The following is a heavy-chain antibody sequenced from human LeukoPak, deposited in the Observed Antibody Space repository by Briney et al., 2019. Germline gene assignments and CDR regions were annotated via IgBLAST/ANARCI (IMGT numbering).Heavy chain of an antibody. J-gene: IGHJ4*02. CDR1: GFTFSSYS. Sequence: GGSLRLSCAASGFTFSSYSMNWVRQAPGKGLEWVSSMSGSGSYIYYADSVKGRFTISRDNAKNSLYLQMNNLRAEDTAVYYCARDVGPDGQHDYWGQGTLVTVSS. D-gene: IGHD1-26*01. V-gene: IGHV3-21*01. CDR2: MSGSGSYI. CDR3: ARDVGPDGQHDY.